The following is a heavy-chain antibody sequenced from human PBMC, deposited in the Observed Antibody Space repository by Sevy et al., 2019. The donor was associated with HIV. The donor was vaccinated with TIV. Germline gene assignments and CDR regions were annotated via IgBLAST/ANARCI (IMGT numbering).Heavy chain of an antibody. V-gene: IGHV1-46*01. CDR3: TRVRSFGFEY. CDR2: ITPSGDTT. Sequence: ASVKVSCKAAGYNFTSYYSHWVRQAPGQGLEWMGIITPSGDTTTYSQKFQGRVTMTSDTSTSTVYMELSSLRYDDTAVYYCTRVRSFGFEYWGQGTLVTVSS. CDR1: GYNFTSYY. J-gene: IGHJ4*02. D-gene: IGHD3-16*01.